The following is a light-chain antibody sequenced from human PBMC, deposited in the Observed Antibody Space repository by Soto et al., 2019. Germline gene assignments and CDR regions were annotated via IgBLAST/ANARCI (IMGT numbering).Light chain of an antibody. V-gene: IGKV3-20*01. CDR3: QQYSNSPRT. CDR2: GTS. CDR1: ERIYSAY. J-gene: IGKJ5*01. Sequence: VFTLSTHTLSFSRGERATLSCRASERIYSAYLGWYQQKPGQAPRLLIYGTSSRATGIPDRFSGSGSGTDFTLTISRLEPEDFAVYYCQQYSNSPRTFGQGTRLEI.